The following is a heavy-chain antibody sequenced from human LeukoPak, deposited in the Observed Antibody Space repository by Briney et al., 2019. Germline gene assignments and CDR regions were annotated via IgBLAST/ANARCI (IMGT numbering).Heavy chain of an antibody. Sequence: PGGSLRLSCTASGFTLRDFHMDWFRQAPGMGLEWVGRTRSKVSDFATEYAASVKGRFTISRDESEKSVFLHLSSLTVEHTALYYSARDGRESDHSGFGVWGQGKMATVSS. D-gene: IGHD1-26*01. J-gene: IGHJ3*01. CDR3: ARDGRESDHSGFGV. CDR2: TRSKVSDFAT. V-gene: IGHV3-72*01. CDR1: GFTLRDFH.